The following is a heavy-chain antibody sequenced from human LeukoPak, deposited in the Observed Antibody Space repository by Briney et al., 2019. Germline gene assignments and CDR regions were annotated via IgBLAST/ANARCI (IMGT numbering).Heavy chain of an antibody. CDR3: ATGDHAAGTEFDY. CDR1: GYTLTELS. D-gene: IGHD6-13*01. Sequence: ASVKVSRKVSGYTLTELSMHWVRQPPAKGHERMGGFDLEDGETIYAQKFQGRVTMTEDTSTDTAYMDLSGLRSEDTGVYYCATGDHAAGTEFDYWGRGTLVTVSS. CDR2: FDLEDGET. J-gene: IGHJ4*02. V-gene: IGHV1-24*01.